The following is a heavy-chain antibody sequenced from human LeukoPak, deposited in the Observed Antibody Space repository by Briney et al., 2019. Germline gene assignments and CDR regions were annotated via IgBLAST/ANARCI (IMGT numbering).Heavy chain of an antibody. D-gene: IGHD3-10*01. CDR2: IKEDRTAD. V-gene: IGHV3-7*01. CDR1: GFSVRDFW. Sequence: PGGSLRLSCAASGFSVRDFWMAWVRQAPGKGLEWVAHIKEDRTADHYVDSVKGRFTISKDDGKNSLHLQMNSLRVEDTAVYYCARDTLITMVRVPGFDPWGQGTLVTVSS. CDR3: ARDTLITMVRVPGFDP. J-gene: IGHJ5*02.